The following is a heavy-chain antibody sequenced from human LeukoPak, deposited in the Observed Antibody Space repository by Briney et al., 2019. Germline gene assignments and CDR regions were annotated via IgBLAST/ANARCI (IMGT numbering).Heavy chain of an antibody. D-gene: IGHD2-2*01. Sequence: PSETLSLTCAVSGGSISSSNWWSWVRQPPGKGLEWIAEISHSGSTNYNPSFKSRVTISVDKSKNQFSLKLTSVTAADTAVYYCAREPFVVVPAAITEGHYYYYMDVWGKGTTVTVSS. V-gene: IGHV4-4*02. CDR2: ISHSGST. J-gene: IGHJ6*03. CDR3: AREPFVVVPAAITEGHYYYYMDV. CDR1: GGSISSSNW.